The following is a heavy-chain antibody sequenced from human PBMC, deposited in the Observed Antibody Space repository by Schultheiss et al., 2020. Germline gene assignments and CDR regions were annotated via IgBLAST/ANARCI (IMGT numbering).Heavy chain of an antibody. CDR3: ARGRSTFGRGTEG. CDR2: IYYSGNP. J-gene: IGHJ4*02. D-gene: IGHD1-14*01. Sequence: SETLSLTCTVSGGSISSGGYYWSWIRQHPEKGLEWIGYIYYSGNPYYNPSLKSRVTISVDTSKNQFSLKLSSVTAADTAIYYCARGRSTFGRGTEGWGQGTLVTVSS. CDR1: GGSISSGGYY. V-gene: IGHV4-31*03.